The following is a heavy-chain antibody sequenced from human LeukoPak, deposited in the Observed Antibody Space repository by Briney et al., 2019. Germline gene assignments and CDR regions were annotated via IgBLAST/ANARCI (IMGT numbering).Heavy chain of an antibody. CDR3: ARDGEAVAGMNYYYYMDV. D-gene: IGHD6-19*01. CDR1: GFTFSSYG. Sequence: GGTLRLSCAASGFTFSSYGMSWVRQAPGKGLEWVSAISGSGGSTYYADSVKGRFTISRDNSKNTLYLQMNSLRAEDTAVYYCARDGEAVAGMNYYYYMDVWGKGTTVTVSS. J-gene: IGHJ6*03. V-gene: IGHV3-23*01. CDR2: ISGSGGST.